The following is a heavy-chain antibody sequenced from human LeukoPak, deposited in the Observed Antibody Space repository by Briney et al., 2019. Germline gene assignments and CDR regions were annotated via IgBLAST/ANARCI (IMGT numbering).Heavy chain of an antibody. V-gene: IGHV4-38-2*02. D-gene: IGHD3-22*01. Sequence: SETLSLTCTVSGYSISSGYYWGWIRQPPGKGLEWIGSIYHSGSTYYNPSLKSRVTISVDTSKNQFSLKLSSVTAADTAVYYCARLLADYYDSSGLDYWGQGTLVTVSS. CDR2: IYHSGST. CDR3: ARLLADYYDSSGLDY. J-gene: IGHJ4*02. CDR1: GYSISSGYY.